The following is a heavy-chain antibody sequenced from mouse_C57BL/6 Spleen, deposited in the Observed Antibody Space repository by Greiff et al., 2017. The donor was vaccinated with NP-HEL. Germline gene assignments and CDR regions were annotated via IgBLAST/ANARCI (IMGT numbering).Heavy chain of an antibody. CDR2: IWWDDDK. V-gene: IGHV8-8*01. D-gene: IGHD2-3*01. Sequence: QVTLKECGPGILQPSQTLSLTCSFSGFSLSTFGMGVGWIRQPSGKGLEWLAHIWWDDDKYYNPALKSRLTISKDTSKNQVFLKIANVDTADTATYYCARIRVYDGYHYAMDYWGQGTSVTVSS. CDR3: ARIRVYDGYHYAMDY. J-gene: IGHJ4*01. CDR1: GFSLSTFGMG.